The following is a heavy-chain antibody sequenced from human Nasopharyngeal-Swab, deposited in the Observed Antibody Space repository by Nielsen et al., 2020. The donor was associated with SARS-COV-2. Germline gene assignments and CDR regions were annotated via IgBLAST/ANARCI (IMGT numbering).Heavy chain of an antibody. Sequence: SETLSLTCTVSGGSISSYYWSWIRQPPGKGLEWIGYIYYSGSTNYNPSLKSRVTISVDTSKNQFSLKLSSVTAADTAVYYCARDWMIAVAGNYYYYGMDVWGQGTTVTVSS. V-gene: IGHV4-59*12. D-gene: IGHD6-19*01. CDR2: IYYSGST. CDR3: ARDWMIAVAGNYYYYGMDV. J-gene: IGHJ6*02. CDR1: GGSISSYY.